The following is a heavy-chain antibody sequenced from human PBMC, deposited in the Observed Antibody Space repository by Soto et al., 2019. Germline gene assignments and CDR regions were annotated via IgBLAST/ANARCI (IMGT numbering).Heavy chain of an antibody. CDR1: GYSVSRNSAG. Sequence: SPTLSLTCAITGYSVSRNSAGGSWVRQSPSRGLEWLGRTYYRSKWYYEYAVSVRGRITINPDTSKNQYSLQLNSVTPEDTAVYFCARGEQYSGRIFDYWGQGTLVTVSS. J-gene: IGHJ4*01. CDR3: ARGEQYSGRIFDY. D-gene: IGHD1-26*01. CDR2: TYYRSKWYY. V-gene: IGHV6-1*01.